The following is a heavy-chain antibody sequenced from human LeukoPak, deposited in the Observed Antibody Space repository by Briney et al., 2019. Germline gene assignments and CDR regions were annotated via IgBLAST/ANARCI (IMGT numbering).Heavy chain of an antibody. D-gene: IGHD3-16*02. Sequence: SETLSLTCTVSGGSISSYYWSWIRQPPGKGLEWIGYIYYSGSTNYNPSLKSRVTMSVDTSKNQFSLKLSSVTAADTAVYYCARRTFGGVIAYWGQGTLVTVSS. V-gene: IGHV4-59*12. CDR1: GGSISSYY. CDR2: IYYSGST. J-gene: IGHJ4*02. CDR3: ARRTFGGVIAY.